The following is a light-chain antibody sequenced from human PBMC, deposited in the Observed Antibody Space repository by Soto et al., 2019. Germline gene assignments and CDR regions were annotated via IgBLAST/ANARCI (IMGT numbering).Light chain of an antibody. V-gene: IGLV2-23*01. CDR2: EGS. CDR3: CSYAGSSTWV. Sequence: QSALTQPASVSGSPGQSITISCTGTSSDVGSSNLVSWYQQHPGKAPKLMIYEGSERPSGVSDRFSGSKTGNTASLTISGLQAEDEGDYYCCSYAGSSTWVFGGGTKLTGL. J-gene: IGLJ3*02. CDR1: SSDVGSSNL.